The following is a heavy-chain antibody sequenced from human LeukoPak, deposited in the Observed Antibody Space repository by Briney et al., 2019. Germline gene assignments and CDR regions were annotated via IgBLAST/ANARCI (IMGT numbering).Heavy chain of an antibody. CDR1: GFTVSSNY. D-gene: IGHD6-13*01. J-gene: IGHJ1*01. CDR2: IYSGGST. Sequence: AGGSLRLSCAASGFTVSSNYMSWVRQAPGKGLEWVSVIYSGGSTYYADSVKGRFTISRDNSKNTLYLQMNSLRAEDTAVYYCARDIRSSPSDDHFQHWGQGTLVTVSS. V-gene: IGHV3-53*01. CDR3: ARDIRSSPSDDHFQH.